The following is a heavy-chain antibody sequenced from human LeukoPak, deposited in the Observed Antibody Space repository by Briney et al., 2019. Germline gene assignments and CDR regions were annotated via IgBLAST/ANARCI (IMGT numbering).Heavy chain of an antibody. J-gene: IGHJ3*02. CDR2: ISAYNGNT. V-gene: IGHV1-18*01. D-gene: IGHD3-10*01. Sequence: ASVKVSCKASGYTFTSYGISWVRQAPGQGLEWMGWISAYNGNTNYAQKLQGRVTMTTDTSTSTAYMELRSLRSDDTAVYYCARVETTMVRGVLDAFDIWGQGTMVTVSS. CDR3: ARVETTMVRGVLDAFDI. CDR1: GYTFTSYG.